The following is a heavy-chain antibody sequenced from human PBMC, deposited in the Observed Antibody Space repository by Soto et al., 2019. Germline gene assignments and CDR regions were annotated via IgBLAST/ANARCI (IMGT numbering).Heavy chain of an antibody. CDR2: INSDGRST. Sequence: GGSLRLSCAASGFTLSSYWMHWVRQAPGKGLVWVSRINSDGRSTTYADSVEGRFTLSRDNARNTLNLQMNSLRAEDAAVYYCARDVYRNTYAMDVWCQGTTVTVSS. CDR3: ARDVYRNTYAMDV. V-gene: IGHV3-74*01. D-gene: IGHD5-18*01. CDR1: GFTLSSYW. J-gene: IGHJ6*02.